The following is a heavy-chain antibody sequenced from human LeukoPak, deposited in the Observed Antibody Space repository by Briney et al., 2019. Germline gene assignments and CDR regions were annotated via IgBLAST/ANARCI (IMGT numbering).Heavy chain of an antibody. J-gene: IGHJ6*03. D-gene: IGHD4-17*01. Sequence: GGSLRLSCAASGFTFSTYWMSWVRQAPGKGLEWVASIKEDGGVTYYVDSVKGRFTISRDNAKRSLYLQMNSLRAEDTAVYYCARSDHGDYGGGYMDVWGKGTTVTVSS. CDR1: GFTFSTYW. CDR3: ARSDHGDYGGGYMDV. CDR2: IKEDGGVT. V-gene: IGHV3-7*01.